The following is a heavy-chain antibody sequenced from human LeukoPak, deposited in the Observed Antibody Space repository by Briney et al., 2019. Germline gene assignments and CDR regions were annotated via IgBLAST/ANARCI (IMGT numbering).Heavy chain of an antibody. D-gene: IGHD2/OR15-2a*01. CDR2: IYSDGST. CDR3: ARVVLFEGGDYFDY. Sequence: GGSLRLPCAASGFSVSRNYMSWVRQAPGKGLEWVSVIYSDGSTYYADSVKGRFTISRDNSKSTLYLQMNSLRAEDTAVYYCARVVLFEGGDYFDYWGQGTLVTVSS. V-gene: IGHV3-66*01. CDR1: GFSVSRNY. J-gene: IGHJ4*02.